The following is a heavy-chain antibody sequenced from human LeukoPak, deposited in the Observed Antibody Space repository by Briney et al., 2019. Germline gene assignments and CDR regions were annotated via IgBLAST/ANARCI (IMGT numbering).Heavy chain of an antibody. D-gene: IGHD1-26*01. CDR2: IYYSGST. CDR3: ARDISYPPPGWFDP. V-gene: IGHV4-31*03. CDR1: GGSISSGGYY. J-gene: IGHJ5*02. Sequence: SETLSLTCTVSGGSISSGGYYWSWIRQHPGKGLEWIGYIYYSGSTYYNPFLKSRVTISVDTSKNQFSLKLSSVTAADTAVYYCARDISYPPPGWFDPWGQGTLVTVSS.